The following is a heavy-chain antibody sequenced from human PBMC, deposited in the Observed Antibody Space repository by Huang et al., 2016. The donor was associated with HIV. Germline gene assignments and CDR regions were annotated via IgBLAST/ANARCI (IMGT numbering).Heavy chain of an antibody. Sequence: QVQLQQWGAGLLKPSETLSLTCAVYGGSFSGYYWNWIRQPPGKGLEWIGEIDHSGRTKYIPSLNDRVTVSGDTSKNQFSVKLGSVTAAETAVYYCARGLKHYGGNPRDNWFDPWGQGTLVTVSS. CDR3: ARGLKHYGGNPRDNWFDP. D-gene: IGHD4-17*01. CDR1: GGSFSGYY. V-gene: IGHV4-34*01. J-gene: IGHJ5*02. CDR2: IDHSGRT.